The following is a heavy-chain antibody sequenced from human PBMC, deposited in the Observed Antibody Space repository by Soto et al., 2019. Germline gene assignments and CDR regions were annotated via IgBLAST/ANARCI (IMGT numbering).Heavy chain of an antibody. CDR3: ARPYGSCFDY. J-gene: IGHJ4*02. Sequence: ETLSLTSTVSGGIISTYQWRLIRQPPGKGLEWIGYIYYSGSTNYNPSLKSRVTIAVDTSKNQFSLKLSSVTAADMAVYYRARPYGSCFDYWEQG. CDR1: GGIISTYQ. D-gene: IGHD2-8*01. CDR2: IYYSGST. V-gene: IGHV4-59*08.